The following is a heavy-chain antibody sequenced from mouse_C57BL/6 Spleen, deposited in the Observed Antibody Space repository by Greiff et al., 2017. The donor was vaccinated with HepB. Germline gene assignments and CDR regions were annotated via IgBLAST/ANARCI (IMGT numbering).Heavy chain of an antibody. CDR2: IYPGDGDT. D-gene: IGHD2-1*01. CDR1: GYAFSSSW. CDR3: ATYGNLAWFAY. V-gene: IGHV1-82*01. J-gene: IGHJ3*01. Sequence: QVQLQQSGPELVKPGASVKISCKASGYAFSSSWMNWVKQRPGKGLEWIGRIYPGDGDTNYNGKFKGKATLTADKSSSTAYMQLSSLTSEDSAVYFCATYGNLAWFAYWGQGTLVTVSA.